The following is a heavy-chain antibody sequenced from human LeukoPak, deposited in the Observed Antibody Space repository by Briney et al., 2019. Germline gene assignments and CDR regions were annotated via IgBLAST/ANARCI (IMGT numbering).Heavy chain of an antibody. Sequence: SETLSLTCTVSGGSISSYYWSWIRQPAGKGLEWIGRIYTSGSTNYNPSLKSRVTMSVDTSKNQFSLKLSSVIAADTAVYYCARASGSYGYYWFDPWGQGTLVTVSS. CDR2: IYTSGST. V-gene: IGHV4-4*07. J-gene: IGHJ5*02. CDR3: ARASGSYGYYWFDP. CDR1: GGSISSYY. D-gene: IGHD1-26*01.